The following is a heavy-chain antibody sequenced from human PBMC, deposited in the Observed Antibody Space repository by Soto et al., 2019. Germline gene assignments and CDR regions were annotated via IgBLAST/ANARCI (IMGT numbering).Heavy chain of an antibody. Sequence: QVQLVQSAAEVKKPGASVKVSCKASGYTLTNYAISWVRQAPGQGPEWMGWINTYNGNSNYAQKFQGRVTMNTDTSTNTAYMELRSLTSDDTAVYYCARDCTGGSCFCIYWGQGTLVTVSS. CDR2: INTYNGNS. CDR1: GYTLTNYA. J-gene: IGHJ4*02. V-gene: IGHV1-18*01. CDR3: ARDCTGGSCFCIY. D-gene: IGHD2-15*01.